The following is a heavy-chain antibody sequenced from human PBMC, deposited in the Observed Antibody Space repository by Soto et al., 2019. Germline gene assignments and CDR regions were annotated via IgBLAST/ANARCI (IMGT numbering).Heavy chain of an antibody. V-gene: IGHV4-31*05. Sequence: SETLSLTCTVSGGSISSGGYYWSWIRQHPGKGLERIGYIYYSGSTYYNPSLKSRVTISVDTSKNQFSLKLSSVSSVFRLYLQMNSLKTEDTAVYYCTTVVEQWLDLNYLDYWGQGTLVTVSS. CDR1: GGSISSGGYY. CDR2: IYYSGST. CDR3: MNSLKTEDTAVYYCTTVVEQWLDLNYLDY. D-gene: IGHD6-19*01. J-gene: IGHJ4*02.